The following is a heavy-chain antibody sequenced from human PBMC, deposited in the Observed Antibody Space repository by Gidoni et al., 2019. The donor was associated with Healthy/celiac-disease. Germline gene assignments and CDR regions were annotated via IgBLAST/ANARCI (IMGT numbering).Heavy chain of an antibody. Sequence: EVQLVESGGGLVQPGGSLRLSCAASGFTFSSYWLPWVRQAPGKGLVWVSRDKSDGRSTSDADSVEGRFTISRDNAKNTLYLQMNRLRAEDTVVYYCARDMRMATISWASWSKPNTPSGGAFDIWGQGTMVTVSS. J-gene: IGHJ3*02. V-gene: IGHV3-74*01. CDR1: GFTFSSYW. CDR3: ARDMRMATISWASWSKPNTPSGGAFDI. D-gene: IGHD3-16*01. CDR2: DKSDGRST.